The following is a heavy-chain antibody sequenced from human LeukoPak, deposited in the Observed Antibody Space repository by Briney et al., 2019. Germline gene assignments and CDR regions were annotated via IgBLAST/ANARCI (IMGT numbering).Heavy chain of an antibody. J-gene: IGHJ4*01. CDR2: SGHGVI. CDR1: GFIFSDSS. D-gene: IGHD2/OR15-2a*01. V-gene: IGHV3-21*01. CDR3: ARDFTSQNFFDQ. Sequence: KPGGSLRLTCAASGFIFSDSSMNWVRQAPGKGLEWVSSSGHGVIYYADSVKGRFTISRGNAKNSLFLQMNNLRAEDTAIYYCARDFTSQNFFDQWGQGTLVTVSS.